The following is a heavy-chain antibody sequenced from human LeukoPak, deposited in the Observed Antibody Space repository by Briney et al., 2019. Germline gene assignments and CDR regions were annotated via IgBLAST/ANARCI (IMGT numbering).Heavy chain of an antibody. CDR2: MNPNSGNT. V-gene: IGHV1-8*01. Sequence: ASVKVSCKASGYTFTSYDINWVRQATGQGLEWMGWMNPNSGNTGYAQKVQGRVTMTRNTSISTDYMELSSLRSEDTAVYYCERGRVTGDIYYYYCMDVWGEGPTATASS. J-gene: IGHJ6*01. CDR1: GYTFTSYD. CDR3: ERGRVTGDIYYYYCMDV. D-gene: IGHD7-27*01.